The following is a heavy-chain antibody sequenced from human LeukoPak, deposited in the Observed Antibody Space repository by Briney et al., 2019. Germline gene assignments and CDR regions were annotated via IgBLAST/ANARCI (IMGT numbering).Heavy chain of an antibody. CDR3: ANSRRITGTTSY. J-gene: IGHJ4*02. CDR2: ISYDGSNK. D-gene: IGHD1-7*01. V-gene: IGHV3-30*18. CDR1: GFTFSSYG. Sequence: GGSLRLSCAASGFTFSSYGMHWVRQAPGKGLEWVAVISYDGSNKYYADSVKGRFTISRDNSKNTLYLQMNGLRAEDTAVYYCANSRRITGTTSYWGQGTLVTVSS.